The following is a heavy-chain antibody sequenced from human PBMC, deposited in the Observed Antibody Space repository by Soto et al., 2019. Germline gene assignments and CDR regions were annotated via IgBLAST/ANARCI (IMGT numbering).Heavy chain of an antibody. J-gene: IGHJ6*02. CDR1: GGSVSSGSYY. CDR2: IYYSGST. V-gene: IGHV4-61*01. Sequence: QVQLQESGPGLVKPSETLSLTCTVSGGSVSSGSYYWSWIRQPPGKGLEWIGYIYYSGSTNYNPSLKSRVTISVDTSKNQFSLKLSSVTAADTAVYYCERGAYYYYGMDVWGQGTTVTVSS. CDR3: ERGAYYYYGMDV.